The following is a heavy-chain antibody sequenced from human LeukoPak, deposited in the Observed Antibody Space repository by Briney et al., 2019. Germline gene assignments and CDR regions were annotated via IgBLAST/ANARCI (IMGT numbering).Heavy chain of an antibody. CDR3: TRHCDILTGYGNNWFDP. Sequence: GGSLRLSCAASGFTFSGSAMHWVRQASGKGLEWVGRIRSKANSYATAYAASVKGRFTISRDDSKNTACLQMNSLKTEDTAVYYCTRHCDILTGYGNNWFDPWGQGTLVTVSS. D-gene: IGHD3-9*01. CDR1: GFTFSGSA. J-gene: IGHJ5*02. V-gene: IGHV3-73*01. CDR2: IRSKANSYAT.